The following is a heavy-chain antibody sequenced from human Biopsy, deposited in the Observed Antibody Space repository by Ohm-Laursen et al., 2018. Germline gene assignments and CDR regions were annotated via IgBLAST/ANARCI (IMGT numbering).Heavy chain of an antibody. D-gene: IGHD5-12*01. CDR2: ITSKANSYAT. Sequence: SLRLSCAASGFTFTNYTMNWVRQASGKGLEWVGRITSKANSYATAYVGSVKGRFTISRDDSKNTAYLQMNSLKAEDTAVYYCTRALEWLLDYWGQGTLVTVSS. CDR3: TRALEWLLDY. J-gene: IGHJ4*02. V-gene: IGHV3-73*01. CDR1: GFTFTNYT.